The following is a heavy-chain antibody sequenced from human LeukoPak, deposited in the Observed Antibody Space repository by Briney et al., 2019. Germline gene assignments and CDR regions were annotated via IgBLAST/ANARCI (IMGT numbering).Heavy chain of an antibody. CDR2: INAGNGNT. CDR3: ARHRRHRLYYDSSGYYHDAFDI. J-gene: IGHJ3*02. D-gene: IGHD3-22*01. CDR1: GYTFTIYA. V-gene: IGHV1-3*03. Sequence: ASVKVSFKASGYTFTIYAMHWVRQAPGQRREWMGWINAGNGNTKYSQEFQGRVTITRDTSASTAYMELSSLRSEDMAVYFCARHRRHRLYYDSSGYYHDAFDIWGQGTMVTVSS.